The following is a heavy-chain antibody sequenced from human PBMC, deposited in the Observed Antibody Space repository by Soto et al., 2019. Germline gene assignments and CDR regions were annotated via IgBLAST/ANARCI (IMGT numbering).Heavy chain of an antibody. Sequence: LSLTCTVSGGSISSYYWSWIRQPPGKGLEWIGYIYYSGSTNYNPSLKSRVTISVDTSKNQFSLKLSSVTAADTAVYYCARDYYGSGSPPLGYWGPGTLVTLSS. D-gene: IGHD3-10*01. CDR3: ARDYYGSGSPPLGY. CDR1: GGSISSYY. V-gene: IGHV4-59*01. CDR2: IYYSGST. J-gene: IGHJ4*02.